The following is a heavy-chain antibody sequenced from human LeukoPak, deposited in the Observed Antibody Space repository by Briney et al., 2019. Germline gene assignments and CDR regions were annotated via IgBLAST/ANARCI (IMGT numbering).Heavy chain of an antibody. CDR2: INPSGGST. Sequence: ASVKVSCKASGYSFTSYYMHWVRQAPGQGLEWMGIINPSGGSTSYAQKFQGRITMTRDTSTSTVYMELSSLRSEDTAVYYCARDFHDSSGPPRNFQHWGQGTLVTVSS. CDR3: ARDFHDSSGPPRNFQH. D-gene: IGHD3-22*01. J-gene: IGHJ1*01. V-gene: IGHV1-46*01. CDR1: GYSFTSYY.